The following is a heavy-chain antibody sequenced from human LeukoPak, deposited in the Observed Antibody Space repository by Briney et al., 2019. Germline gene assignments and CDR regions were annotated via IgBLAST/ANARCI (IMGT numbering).Heavy chain of an antibody. V-gene: IGHV1-24*01. J-gene: IGHJ4*02. CDR3: AKGRPVVPYYFDY. CDR2: FDPEDGET. Sequence: ASVKVSCKVSGYTLTVLSMHWVRQAPGKGLEWMGGFDPEDGETIYAQKFQGRVTMTEDTSTDTAYMDLSSLRSEDTAVYYCAKGRPVVPYYFDYWGQGTLVTVSS. CDR1: GYTLTVLS. D-gene: IGHD4-23*01.